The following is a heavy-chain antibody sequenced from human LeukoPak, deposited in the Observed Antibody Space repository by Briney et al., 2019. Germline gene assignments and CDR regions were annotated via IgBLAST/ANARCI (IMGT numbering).Heavy chain of an antibody. D-gene: IGHD1-26*01. V-gene: IGHV3-23*01. CDR2: SDPAGGT. CDR1: GFTFDNYA. Sequence: GGSLRLSCAASGFTFDNYAMSWFRHSPGKGLQWVSSSDPAGGTYYMDSVKGRFTISRDNSKATLSLLMNSLRPDDTAVYYCAREGIDRHFDFESWGRGTLVTVSS. J-gene: IGHJ4*02. CDR3: AREGIDRHFDFES.